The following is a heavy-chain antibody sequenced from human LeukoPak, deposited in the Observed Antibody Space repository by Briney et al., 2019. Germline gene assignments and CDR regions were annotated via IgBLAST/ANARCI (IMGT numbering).Heavy chain of an antibody. CDR1: GGTFSSYA. J-gene: IGHJ4*02. CDR3: AAKYYYDSSGYFFDY. Sequence: GASVKVSCKASGGTFSSYAISWVRQAPGQGLEWMGRIIPILGIANYAQKFQGRVTITADKSTSTAYMELSSLRSEDTAVYYCAAKYYYDSSGYFFDYWGQGTLVTVSS. D-gene: IGHD3-22*01. CDR2: IIPILGIA. V-gene: IGHV1-69*04.